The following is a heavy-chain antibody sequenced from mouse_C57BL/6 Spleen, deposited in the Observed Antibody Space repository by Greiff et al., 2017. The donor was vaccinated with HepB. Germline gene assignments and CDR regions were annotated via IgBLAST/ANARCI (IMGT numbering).Heavy chain of an antibody. Sequence: QVQLQQSGAELVKPGASVKISCKASGYAFSSYWMNWVQQRPGKGLEWIGQIYPGDGDTNYNGKFKGKATLTADKSSSTAYMQLSSLTSEDSAVYFCARDYGNYVGFAYWGQGTLVTVSA. V-gene: IGHV1-80*01. J-gene: IGHJ3*01. CDR3: ARDYGNYVGFAY. CDR1: GYAFSSYW. D-gene: IGHD2-1*01. CDR2: IYPGDGDT.